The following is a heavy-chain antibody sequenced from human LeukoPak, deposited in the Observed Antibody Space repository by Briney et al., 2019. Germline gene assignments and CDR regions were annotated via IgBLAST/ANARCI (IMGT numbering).Heavy chain of an antibody. Sequence: ASVKVSCKASGYTFTGYYMHWVRQSPGQGLEWMGWINPNSGGTNYAQKFQGWVTMTRDTSISTDYMDLSRLRSDDTAVYYCARETEGYYYYGMDVWGQGTTVTVSS. J-gene: IGHJ6*02. CDR2: INPNSGGT. CDR1: GYTFTGYY. CDR3: ARETEGYYYYGMDV. V-gene: IGHV1-2*04.